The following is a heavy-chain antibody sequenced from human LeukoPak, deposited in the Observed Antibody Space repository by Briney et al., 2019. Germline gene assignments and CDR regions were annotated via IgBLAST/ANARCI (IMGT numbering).Heavy chain of an antibody. D-gene: IGHD6-19*01. Sequence: SETLSLTCTVSGGSISSSNYLWGWLRQPPGKGLEWIGSIYYSGSTYYNPSLKSRVTISVDTSKKQLSLKLSSVTAAATAVHYCAREGGSSGWYDAFWGQGTMVTVSS. V-gene: IGHV4-39*07. CDR1: GGSISSSNYL. CDR3: AREGGSSGWYDAF. J-gene: IGHJ3*01. CDR2: IYYSGST.